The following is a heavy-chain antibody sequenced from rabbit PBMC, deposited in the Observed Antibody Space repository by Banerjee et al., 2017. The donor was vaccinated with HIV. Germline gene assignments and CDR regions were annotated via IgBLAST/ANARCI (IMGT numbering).Heavy chain of an antibody. Sequence: QSLEESGGDLVKPGASLTLACTASGFSFSSSYYMCWVRQAPGKGLEWIACIYGGSTGVTYYASWAKGRFTCSKTSSTTVTLQMTSLTAADTATYFCAREYVDGSGYRYNLWGPGTLVTVS. D-gene: IGHD1-1*01. J-gene: IGHJ4*01. V-gene: IGHV1S40*01. CDR3: AREYVDGSGYRYNL. CDR2: IYGGSTGVT. CDR1: GFSFSSSYY.